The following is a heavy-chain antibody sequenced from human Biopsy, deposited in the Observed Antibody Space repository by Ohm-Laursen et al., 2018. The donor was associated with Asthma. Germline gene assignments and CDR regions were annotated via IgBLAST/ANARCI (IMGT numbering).Heavy chain of an antibody. V-gene: IGHV1-3*01. CDR1: GYTFINYA. J-gene: IGHJ4*02. Sequence: ASVKVSCKASGYTFINYAIHWVRQAPGHSLEWMGWINAANGNTKYSQKFQGRLTISRDTSASTAYMELSSLNFAGTAVYYCARNAGAGTFDFWGQGTLVTVSS. CDR2: INAANGNT. CDR3: ARNAGAGTFDF. D-gene: IGHD1-14*01.